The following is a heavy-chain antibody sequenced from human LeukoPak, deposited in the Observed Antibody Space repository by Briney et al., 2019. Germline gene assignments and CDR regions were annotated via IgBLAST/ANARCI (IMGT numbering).Heavy chain of an antibody. CDR1: GDSINSGHYY. Sequence: SETLSLTCSVSGDSINSGHYYWAWIRQPPGKGLEWIGTIYHSGNTFYNLSLKSRLTISVDTSKNQSSLKLSSVTAADTAVYFCARRTRTNTWYYFDYWGPGTLVAVSS. V-gene: IGHV4-39*01. CDR2: IYHSGNT. D-gene: IGHD1/OR15-1a*01. CDR3: ARRTRTNTWYYFDY. J-gene: IGHJ4*02.